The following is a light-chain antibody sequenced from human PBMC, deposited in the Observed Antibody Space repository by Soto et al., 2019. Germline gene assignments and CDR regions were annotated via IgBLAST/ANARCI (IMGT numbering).Light chain of an antibody. J-gene: IGLJ1*01. Sequence: QSVLTQPASVSGSLGQSITISCTGTTSDVGGYNYVSWYQQHPGKAPILMIYEVTNRPSGVSNRFSGSKSGNTASLTISGLQVEDEAEYYCGSYTGSSTLVFGTGTKVTVL. CDR3: GSYTGSSTLV. CDR1: TSDVGGYNY. V-gene: IGLV2-14*01. CDR2: EVT.